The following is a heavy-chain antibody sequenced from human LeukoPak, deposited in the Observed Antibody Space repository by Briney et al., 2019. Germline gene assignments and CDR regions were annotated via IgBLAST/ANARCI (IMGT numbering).Heavy chain of an antibody. CDR2: ISSSSSTI. CDR1: GFTFSSYS. D-gene: IGHD3-22*01. J-gene: IGHJ4*02. Sequence: GGSLRLSCAASGFTFSSYSMNWVRQAPGKGLEWVSYISSSSSTIYYADSVKGRFTISRDNSKNTVYLQVGSLKAEDTALYYCTIDPADYYETNSLDFWGQGTPVTVSS. V-gene: IGHV3-48*01. CDR3: TIDPADYYETNSLDF.